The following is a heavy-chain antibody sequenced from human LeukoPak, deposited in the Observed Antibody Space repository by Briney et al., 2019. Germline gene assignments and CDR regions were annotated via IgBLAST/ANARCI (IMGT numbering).Heavy chain of an antibody. CDR1: GFSLSTSGVG. CDR3: AHSYYFGSRSYYNVWFAP. D-gene: IGHD3-10*01. V-gene: IGHV2-5*02. CDR2: IYWDDEK. J-gene: IGHJ5*02. Sequence: SGPALVNPTQTLTLTCTFSGFSLSTSGVGVGWIRQPPGKALQWLALIYWDDEKYYSPSLKSRLSISRDTSRNQVVLTMTNMDPLDTGTYFCAHSYYFGSRSYYNVWFAPWGLGTLVSVSS.